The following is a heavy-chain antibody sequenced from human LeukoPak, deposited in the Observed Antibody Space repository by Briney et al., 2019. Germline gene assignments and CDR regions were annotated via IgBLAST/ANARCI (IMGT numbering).Heavy chain of an antibody. V-gene: IGHV1-18*01. CDR1: GYTFTSYG. D-gene: IGHD6-13*01. CDR2: ISAYNGNT. J-gene: IGHJ4*02. CDR3: ARDGRYSSSWYGDYFDY. Sequence: EASVKVSCKASGYTFTSYGISWVRQAPGQGLEWMGWISAYNGNTNYAQRLQGRVTMTTDTSTSTAYMELRSLRSDDTAVYYCARDGRYSSSWYGDYFDYWGQGTLVTVSS.